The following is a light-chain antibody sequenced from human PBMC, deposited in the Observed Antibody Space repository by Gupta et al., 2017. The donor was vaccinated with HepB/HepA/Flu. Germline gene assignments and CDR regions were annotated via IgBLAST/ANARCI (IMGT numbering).Light chain of an antibody. J-gene: IGLJ2*01. CDR1: SPNIGSNT. V-gene: IGLV1-44*01. CDR2: SNN. CDR3: AAWDDSLNGPV. Sequence: QSVLTQPPSASGTPGQRVTISCSGSSPNIGSNTVNWYQQLPGTAPKLLIYSNNQRPSGVPDRFSGSKSGTSASLAISGLQSEDEADYYCAAWDDSLNGPVFGGGTKMPVL.